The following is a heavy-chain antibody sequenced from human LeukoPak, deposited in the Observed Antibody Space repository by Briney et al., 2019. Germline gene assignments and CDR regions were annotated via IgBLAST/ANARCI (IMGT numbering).Heavy chain of an antibody. Sequence: EASVKVSCKASGCTFIDYYMHWVRQAPGQGFEWMGWINPNDGDTNYAQKFQGRVTMTRDTSISTAHMEVSRLRSDDTAVYYCARANFLYCSSTTCLFDYWGQGTLVTVSS. V-gene: IGHV1-2*02. J-gene: IGHJ4*02. D-gene: IGHD2-2*01. CDR2: INPNDGDT. CDR1: GCTFIDYY. CDR3: ARANFLYCSSTTCLFDY.